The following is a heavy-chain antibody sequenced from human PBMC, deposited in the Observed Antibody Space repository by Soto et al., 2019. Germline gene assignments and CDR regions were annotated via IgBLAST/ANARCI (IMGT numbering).Heavy chain of an antibody. CDR3: VRLIGNSWLNS. CDR1: GDSISRGAYY. Sequence: SETLSLTCTVSGDSISRGAYYWTWIRQHPGKGLEWIGYISNSGRTYYNPSLKSRITISPDTSNNQLSLQLNSVTPDDTAVYYCVRLIGNSWLNSWGQGTLVTVSS. CDR2: ISNSGRT. V-gene: IGHV4-31*08. D-gene: IGHD2-8*01. J-gene: IGHJ5*01.